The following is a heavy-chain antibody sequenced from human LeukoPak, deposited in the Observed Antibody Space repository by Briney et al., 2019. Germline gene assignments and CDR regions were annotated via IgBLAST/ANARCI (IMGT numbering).Heavy chain of an antibody. CDR2: ISSSGSTI. J-gene: IGHJ3*02. CDR3: ARDRILHAFDI. Sequence: QPGGSLRLSCAASGFTFSSYEMNWVRQAPGKGLEWVSYISSSGSTIYYADSVKGRFTISRDNAKNSLYLQMNSLRAEDTAVYYCARDRILHAFDIWGQGTMVTVSS. V-gene: IGHV3-48*03. CDR1: GFTFSSYE.